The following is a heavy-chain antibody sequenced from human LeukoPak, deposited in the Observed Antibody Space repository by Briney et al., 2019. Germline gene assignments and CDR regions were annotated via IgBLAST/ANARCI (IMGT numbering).Heavy chain of an antibody. D-gene: IGHD6-19*01. J-gene: IGHJ4*02. Sequence: PSETLSLTCTVSGGSISGFVWSWIRQPPGEGLDYIGFIYDTGTPTNYNPLLKSRVTLSVDTSKNQFSLNLKSVTAADTAVYYCARLTKGEQWLAYYFDYWGQGARVTVSS. CDR1: GGSISGFV. CDR2: IYDTGTPT. CDR3: ARLTKGEQWLAYYFDY. V-gene: IGHV4-59*08.